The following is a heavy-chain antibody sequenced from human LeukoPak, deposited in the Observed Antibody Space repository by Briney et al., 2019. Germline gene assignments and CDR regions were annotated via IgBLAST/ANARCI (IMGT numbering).Heavy chain of an antibody. V-gene: IGHV3-21*01. J-gene: IGHJ4*02. CDR3: ARASIAVAGTEDY. Sequence: GGSLRLSCAASGFTLSSYAMSWVRQAPGKGLEWVSSISSSSSYIYYADSVKGRFTISRDNAKNSLYLQMNSLRAEDTAVYYCARASIAVAGTEDYWGQGTLVTVSS. CDR2: ISSSSSYI. CDR1: GFTLSSYA. D-gene: IGHD6-19*01.